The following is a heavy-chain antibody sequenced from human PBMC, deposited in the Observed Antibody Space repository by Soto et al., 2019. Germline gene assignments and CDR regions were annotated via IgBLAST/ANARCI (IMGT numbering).Heavy chain of an antibody. V-gene: IGHV1-69*06. Sequence: QVQLVQSGAEVKKPGSSVKVSCKASGGTFSSYAISWVRQAPGQGLEWMGGIIPIFGTANYAQKFQGRVTLTADKSTSTAYMELSSLRSEYTAVYYCASEGDYGGNPIEDYWGQGTLVTVSS. CDR1: GGTFSSYA. D-gene: IGHD4-17*01. J-gene: IGHJ4*02. CDR2: IIPIFGTA. CDR3: ASEGDYGGNPIEDY.